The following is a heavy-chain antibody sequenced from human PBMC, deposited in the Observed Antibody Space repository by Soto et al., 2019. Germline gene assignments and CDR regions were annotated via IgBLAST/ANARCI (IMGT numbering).Heavy chain of an antibody. Sequence: TLSLTCAVSSGSISSSNWWSWVRQPPGKGVEWIGEIYHSGSTNYNPSLKSRVTISVDKSKNQFSLKLSSVTAADTAVYYCARGSYYDFWSGYKGNYYYYMDVWGKGTTVTVSS. V-gene: IGHV4-4*02. CDR2: IYHSGST. CDR3: ARGSYYDFWSGYKGNYYYYMDV. CDR1: SGSISSSNW. J-gene: IGHJ6*03. D-gene: IGHD3-3*01.